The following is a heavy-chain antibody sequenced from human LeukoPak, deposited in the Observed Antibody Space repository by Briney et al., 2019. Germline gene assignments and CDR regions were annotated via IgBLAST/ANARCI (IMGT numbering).Heavy chain of an antibody. Sequence: GGSLRLSCAASGFTFGDYWISWVRQAPGKGLEWVANINPDGSEAYYVDSVKGRFTISRDNTKNSLSLQMNGLRAEDTAVYYCARPFLADSVQGTLVTVSS. D-gene: IGHD3-3*02. V-gene: IGHV3-7*01. CDR3: ARPFLAD. CDR1: GFTFGDYW. J-gene: IGHJ4*02. CDR2: INPDGSEA.